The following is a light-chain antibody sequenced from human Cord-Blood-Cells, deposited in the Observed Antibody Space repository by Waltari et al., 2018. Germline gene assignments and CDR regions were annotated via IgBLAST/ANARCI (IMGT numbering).Light chain of an antibody. V-gene: IGLV3-10*01. Sequence: SYELPQPPSVSVSPGQTARITCSGDALPQKYAYWYQQKSGQASVLVIYEDSKRPSGIPERFSGSSSGTMATLTISGAQVEDEADYYCYSTDSSGNHRGVFGGGTKLTVL. J-gene: IGLJ3*02. CDR1: ALPQKY. CDR3: YSTDSSGNHRGV. CDR2: EDS.